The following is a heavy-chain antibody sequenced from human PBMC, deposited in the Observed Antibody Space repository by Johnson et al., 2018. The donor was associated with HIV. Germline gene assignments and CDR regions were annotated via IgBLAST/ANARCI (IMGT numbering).Heavy chain of an antibody. CDR1: GFTFSSYA. V-gene: IGHV3-7*05. D-gene: IGHD2-15*01. CDR2: IKHDGSQQ. Sequence: VQLVESGGGVVQPGRSQRLSCAASGFTFSSYAMHWVRQAPGRGLEWVANIKHDGSQQNYVDSVKGRFTIFRDNAKNSLYLQMNNLRADDTAIYYCARHACRKTGGAAFDIWGQGTLVTVSS. CDR3: ARHACRKTGGAAFDI. J-gene: IGHJ3*02.